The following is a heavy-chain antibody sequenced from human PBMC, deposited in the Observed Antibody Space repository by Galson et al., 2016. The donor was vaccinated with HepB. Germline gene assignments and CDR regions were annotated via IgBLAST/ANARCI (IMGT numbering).Heavy chain of an antibody. J-gene: IGHJ6*02. CDR3: ARVRGLSRMSYGMDV. Sequence: SVKVSCKASGGTFSNYLIAWVRQAPGQGLEWMGGIIPMFGTANYAQKLQGRVTITADESTSTAYLELSSLRSEDTAVYYCARVRGLSRMSYGMDVWGQGTTVTVSS. CDR1: GGTFSNYL. CDR2: IIPMFGTA. V-gene: IGHV1-69*13. D-gene: IGHD4-17*01.